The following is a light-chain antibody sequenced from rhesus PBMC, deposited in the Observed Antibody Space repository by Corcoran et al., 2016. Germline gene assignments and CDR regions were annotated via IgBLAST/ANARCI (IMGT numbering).Light chain of an antibody. CDR2: KAS. CDR1: QGISSW. J-gene: IGKJ4*01. CDR3: QQYSSRPLT. Sequence: DIQMTQSPSSLSASVGDTVTITCRASQGISSWLAWYQQKPGKAPKLLIYKASSLQSGVPSRFSGSGSRTDFTLTISSLQSEDFATYYCQQYSSRPLTFGGGTKVELK. V-gene: IGKV1-22*01.